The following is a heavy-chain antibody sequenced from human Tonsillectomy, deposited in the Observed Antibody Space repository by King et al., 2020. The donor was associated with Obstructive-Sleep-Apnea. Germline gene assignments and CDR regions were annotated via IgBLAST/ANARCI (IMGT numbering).Heavy chain of an antibody. Sequence: QLQESGPGLVKPSETLSLTCTVSVGSISSSTYYWGWILQPPGKGLEGIGSIYYSGSTYYNPSLKSRVTISVDTSKNKFSLKLSSVTAADTAVYYCARAWRVVPAADAFDIWGQGTMVTVSS. CDR2: IYYSGST. CDR3: ARAWRVVPAADAFDI. CDR1: VGSISSSTYY. J-gene: IGHJ3*02. D-gene: IGHD2-2*01. V-gene: IGHV4-39*07.